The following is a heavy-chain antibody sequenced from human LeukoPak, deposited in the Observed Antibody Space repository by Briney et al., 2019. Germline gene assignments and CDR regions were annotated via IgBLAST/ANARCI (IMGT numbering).Heavy chain of an antibody. CDR2: IRSTGDT. V-gene: IGHV3-48*04. D-gene: IGHD1-20*01. Sequence: GGSLRLSCAASGFIFSQYSINWVRQAPGKGLEWVSHIRSTGDTFYADSVKGRITISRDNAKNSLYLQMNSLRAEDTAVYYCARRRYNWNAIDYWGQRTLVTVSS. CDR1: GFIFSQYS. CDR3: ARRRYNWNAIDY. J-gene: IGHJ4*02.